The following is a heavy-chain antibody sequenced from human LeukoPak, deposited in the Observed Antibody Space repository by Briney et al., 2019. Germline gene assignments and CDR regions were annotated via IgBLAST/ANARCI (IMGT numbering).Heavy chain of an antibody. CDR2: ISGSGGST. V-gene: IGHV3-23*01. Sequence: GGSLRLSCAASGFTFSSYAMSWVRQAPGEGLEWVSAISGSGGSTYYADSVKGRFTISRDNSKNTLYLQMNSLRAEDTAVYYCATHYYGSGSYYTFDYLGQGTLGTGSS. CDR3: ATHYYGSGSYYTFDY. D-gene: IGHD3-10*01. J-gene: IGHJ4*02. CDR1: GFTFSSYA.